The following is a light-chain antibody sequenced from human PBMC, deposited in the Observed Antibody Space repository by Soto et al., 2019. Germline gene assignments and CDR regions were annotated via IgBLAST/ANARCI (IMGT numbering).Light chain of an antibody. J-gene: IGKJ1*01. Sequence: DIQMTQSPSTLSASVGDRVTITCRASQSITSWLAWYQQKPGKAPKLMINNASSLESGVPTRFSGSGSGTEFTLTISSLQPDDVATYYCQHLNSYSWTLGQGTKVDIK. CDR1: QSITSW. CDR2: NAS. V-gene: IGKV1-5*03. CDR3: QHLNSYSWT.